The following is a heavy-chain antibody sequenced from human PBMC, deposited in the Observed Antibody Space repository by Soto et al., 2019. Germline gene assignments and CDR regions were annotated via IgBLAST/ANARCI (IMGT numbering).Heavy chain of an antibody. J-gene: IGHJ4*02. CDR3: ARHDAYSSSDF. Sequence: GESLKLACRVSGYSFSNSWIAWVRQMPGKGLEWMGIIYPGDSDSRYSPSFQGQVSISADKSINTAYLQWSSLKASDTAMYYCARHDAYSSSDFWGQGTLVTVSS. CDR1: GYSFSNSW. CDR2: IYPGDSDS. V-gene: IGHV5-51*01. D-gene: IGHD6-19*01.